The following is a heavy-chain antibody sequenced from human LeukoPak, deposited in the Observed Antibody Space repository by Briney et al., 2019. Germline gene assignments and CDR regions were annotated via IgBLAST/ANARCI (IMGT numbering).Heavy chain of an antibody. V-gene: IGHV4-59*08. D-gene: IGHD7-27*01. CDR3: ARLAWGRLDY. Sequence: PSETLSLTCSVSGDSISIYYWSWIRQPPGKGLEWIGYIYNSGSTNYNPSLKSRVTISVDTSKNQFSLKLSSVTAADTAVYYCARLAWGRLDYWGQGTLVTVSS. CDR2: IYNSGST. CDR1: GDSISIYY. J-gene: IGHJ4*02.